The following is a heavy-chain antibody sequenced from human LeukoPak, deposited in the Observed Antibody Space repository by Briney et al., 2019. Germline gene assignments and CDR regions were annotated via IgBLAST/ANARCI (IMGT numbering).Heavy chain of an antibody. D-gene: IGHD2-8*02. V-gene: IGHV3-20*04. CDR3: VKFRLVVVSHANWFDP. CDR2: INWNGGST. Sequence: GGSLRLSCAASGFTFDDYGMSWVRRAPGKGLEWVSGINWNGGSTHYADSVKGRFTISRDNSKSMLLLEMRSLTVEDTAVYYCVKFRLVVVSHANWFDPWGQGTLVTVSS. J-gene: IGHJ5*02. CDR1: GFTFDDYG.